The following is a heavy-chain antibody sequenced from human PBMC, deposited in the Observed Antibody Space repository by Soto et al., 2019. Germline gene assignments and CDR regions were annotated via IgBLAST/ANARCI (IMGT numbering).Heavy chain of an antibody. CDR2: IIPHSGAT. CDR3: ARDLGGEATIRY. Sequence: QVQLVQSGAEVKKPGSSVKVSCKSSGSSFRNFVISWVRQAPGQGLEWMGGIIPHSGATNYAQKFQGKVTITADEFTSTAYMELSGLTSEDTSFYYCARDLGGEATIRYWGQGTLVTVSS. V-gene: IGHV1-69*01. J-gene: IGHJ4*02. CDR1: GSSFRNFV. D-gene: IGHD3-16*01.